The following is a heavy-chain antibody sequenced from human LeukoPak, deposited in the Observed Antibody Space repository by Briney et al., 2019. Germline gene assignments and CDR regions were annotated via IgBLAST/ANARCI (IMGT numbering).Heavy chain of an antibody. V-gene: IGHV5-51*01. Sequence: GESLKISCKGSGYSFTSYWIGWVRQMPGKGLEWMGIIYPGDSDTRYSPSFQGQVTISADKSISTAYLQWSSLKASDTAMYYCARSDCSSTSCKLYNWFDPWGQGTLSPSP. CDR3: ARSDCSSTSCKLYNWFDP. D-gene: IGHD2-2*01. CDR2: IYPGDSDT. CDR1: GYSFTSYW. J-gene: IGHJ5*02.